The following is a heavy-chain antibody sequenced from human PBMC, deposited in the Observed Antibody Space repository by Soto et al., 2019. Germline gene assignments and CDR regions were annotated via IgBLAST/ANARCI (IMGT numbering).Heavy chain of an antibody. Sequence: QVHLVQSGAEVKKPGASVKVYCKASGYSLSPYYMHWVRQAPGQGLEWMAIINPNGGSTKNAQKFKGRVTVTRDTSTSTVYMELSRLTSEDTATYYCATYCGGDPCPPGPWKWGQGTMVTVSS. V-gene: IGHV1-46*03. CDR3: ATYCGGDPCPPGPWK. CDR2: INPNGGST. J-gene: IGHJ3*01. D-gene: IGHD2-21*01. CDR1: GYSLSPYY.